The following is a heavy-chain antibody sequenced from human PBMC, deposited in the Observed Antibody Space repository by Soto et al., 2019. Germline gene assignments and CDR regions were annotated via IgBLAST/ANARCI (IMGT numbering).Heavy chain of an antibody. CDR1: GFTFSAYA. CDR3: AKDGIANNGIWEAFDM. CDR2: LVGSGDDI. J-gene: IGHJ3*02. V-gene: IGHV3-23*01. D-gene: IGHD1-26*01. Sequence: GGSLRLSCAASGFTFSAYAMSWVRQAPGKGLEWVSGLVGSGDDIYYAASVRGRFTVSRDNSKNTLFLQLNSLRAEDTAVYYCAKDGIANNGIWEAFDMWGQGTKVTVSS.